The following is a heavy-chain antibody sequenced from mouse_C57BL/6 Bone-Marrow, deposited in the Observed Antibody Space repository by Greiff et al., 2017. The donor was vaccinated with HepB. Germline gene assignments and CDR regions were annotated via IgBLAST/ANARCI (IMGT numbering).Heavy chain of an antibody. CDR3: ASSGYDYDWYFDV. J-gene: IGHJ1*03. CDR2: ISSGSSTI. Sequence: EVQLQESGGGLVKPGGSLKLSCAASGFTFSDYGMHWVRQAPEKGLEWVAYISSGSSTIYYADTVKGRFTISRDNAKNTLFLQMTSLRSEDTAMYYCASSGYDYDWYFDVWGTGTTVTVSS. V-gene: IGHV5-17*01. CDR1: GFTFSDYG. D-gene: IGHD2-4*01.